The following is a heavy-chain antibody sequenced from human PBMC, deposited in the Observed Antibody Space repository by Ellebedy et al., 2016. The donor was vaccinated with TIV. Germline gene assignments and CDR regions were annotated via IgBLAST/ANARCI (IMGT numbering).Heavy chain of an antibody. V-gene: IGHV3-30-3*01. J-gene: IGHJ4*02. Sequence: GGSLRLSCAASGSTFSSYAMHWVRQAPGKGLEWVAVISYDGSNKYYADSVKGRFTISRDNSKNTLYLQMNSLRAEDTAVYYCARDYTPTTTVTVGHFDYWGQGTLVTVSS. CDR1: GSTFSSYA. D-gene: IGHD4-17*01. CDR3: ARDYTPTTTVTVGHFDY. CDR2: ISYDGSNK.